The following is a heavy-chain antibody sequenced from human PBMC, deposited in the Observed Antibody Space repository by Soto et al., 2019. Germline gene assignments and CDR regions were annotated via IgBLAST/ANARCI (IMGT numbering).Heavy chain of an antibody. CDR3: ARATGYYHTSGSDS. Sequence: GASVKVSCKAPADTFTSYYIHWVRQAPGHGLEWMGIINPNGGSTRFAQTFQGRITMTTDTSTSTVYMELRSLRAEDTAVYYCARATGYYHTSGSDSWGQGTLVTVSS. CDR1: ADTFTSYY. V-gene: IGHV1-46*01. CDR2: INPNGGST. D-gene: IGHD3-22*01. J-gene: IGHJ4*02.